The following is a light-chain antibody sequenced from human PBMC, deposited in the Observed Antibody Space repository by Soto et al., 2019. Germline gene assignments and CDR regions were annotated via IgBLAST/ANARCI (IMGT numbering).Light chain of an antibody. CDR3: QQYKSFWT. CDR2: DVS. CDR1: QSIGTW. V-gene: IGKV1-5*01. Sequence: GDGVTITCRASQSIGTWLAWYQQKPGKAPKVLIYDVSSLKSGVPSRFSGSASATEFTLTISSLQPDDFATYYCQQYKSFWTFGQGTKVEIK. J-gene: IGKJ1*01.